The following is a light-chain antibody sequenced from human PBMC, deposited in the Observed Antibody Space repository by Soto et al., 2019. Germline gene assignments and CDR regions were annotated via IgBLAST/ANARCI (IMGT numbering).Light chain of an antibody. V-gene: IGKV3-20*01. CDR2: VAS. CDR3: LQYGTSPWT. Sequence: EIVLTQSPGTLSLSPGERATLSCRASQSVSSTYLAWYQQKPGQAPRLLIYVASNRAAAIPDRFSGSGSATDFTLTISRLEPEDFAVYFCLQYGTSPWTFGQGTNVDIK. J-gene: IGKJ1*01. CDR1: QSVSSTY.